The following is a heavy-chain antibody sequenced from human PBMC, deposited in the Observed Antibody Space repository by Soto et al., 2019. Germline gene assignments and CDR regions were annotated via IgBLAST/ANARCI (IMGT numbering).Heavy chain of an antibody. CDR1: GGSLSSGSYC. J-gene: IGHJ4*02. CDR3: ARDHGRFSYVD. V-gene: IGHV4-61*01. D-gene: IGHD5-18*01. Sequence: PSETLSLTCTVSGGSLSSGSYCRSWIRQPPGKGLEWIGYIYDTGSTNYNPSLKSRVTISVDTSKNQFSLKLSSVSAADTAVYYCARDHGRFSYVDWGQGTRVTVS. CDR2: IYDTGST.